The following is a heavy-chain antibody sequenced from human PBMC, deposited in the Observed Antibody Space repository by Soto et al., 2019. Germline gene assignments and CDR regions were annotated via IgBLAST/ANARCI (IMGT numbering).Heavy chain of an antibody. CDR3: ARIGYSSSSLDY. Sequence: LRLSCAASGFIFRNYWMSWVRQAPGKGLEWVANIRQDGGLKYYVDSVKGRFTISRDNARNSLYLQINSLRVEDTAMYYCARIGYSSSSLDYWGLGTLVTVSS. D-gene: IGHD6-6*01. CDR2: IRQDGGLK. J-gene: IGHJ4*02. V-gene: IGHV3-7*03. CDR1: GFIFRNYW.